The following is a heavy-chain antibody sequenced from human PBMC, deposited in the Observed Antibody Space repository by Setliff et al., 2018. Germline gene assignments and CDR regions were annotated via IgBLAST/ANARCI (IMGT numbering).Heavy chain of an antibody. V-gene: IGHV4-39*07. CDR1: GGSISSSSYY. D-gene: IGHD3-3*01. CDR2: IYYSGST. CDR3: ARRATYYNFWSGYYDY. J-gene: IGHJ4*02. Sequence: SETLSLTCTVSGGSISSSSYYWGWIRQPPGKGLEWIGSIYYSGSTYYNPALKSRVTISVDTSKNQFSLKLSSVTAADTAVYYCARRATYYNFWSGYYDYWGQGTLVTVSS.